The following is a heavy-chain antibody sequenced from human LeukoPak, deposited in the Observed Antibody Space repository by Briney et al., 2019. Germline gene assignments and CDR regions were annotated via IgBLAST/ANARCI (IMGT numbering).Heavy chain of an antibody. CDR2: INSDGSST. CDR1: GFTFSSYW. J-gene: IGHJ4*02. Sequence: QPGGSLRLSCAASGFTFSSYWMHWVRQAPGKGLVWVSRINSDGSSTSYADSVKGRFTISRDNAKNTLYLQMNSLRAEDTAVYYCARGDFWSGYYNRLDYWGQGTLVTVSS. V-gene: IGHV3-74*01. D-gene: IGHD3-3*01. CDR3: ARGDFWSGYYNRLDY.